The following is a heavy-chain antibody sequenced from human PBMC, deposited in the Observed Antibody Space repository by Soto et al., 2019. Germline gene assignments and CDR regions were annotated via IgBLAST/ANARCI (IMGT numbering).Heavy chain of an antibody. J-gene: IGHJ4*02. CDR1: GGTFSSYA. CDR2: INAGNGNT. Sequence: ASVKVSCKASGGTFSSYAISWVRQAPGQRLEWMGWINAGNGNTKYSQKFQGRVTITRDTSASTAYMELSSMRSEDTAVYYCARGGGVLGHVWELLTTFDYWGQGTLVTVSS. D-gene: IGHD1-26*01. V-gene: IGHV1-3*01. CDR3: ARGGGVLGHVWELLTTFDY.